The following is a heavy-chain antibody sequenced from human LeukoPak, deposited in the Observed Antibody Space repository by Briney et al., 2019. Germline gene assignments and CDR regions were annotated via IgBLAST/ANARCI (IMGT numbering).Heavy chain of an antibody. Sequence: SETLSLTCTVSGGSISSGSYYWSWIRQPAGKGLEWIGRIYTSGSTNYNPCLKSRVTISVDTSKNQFSLKLSSVTAADTAVYYCATEGRNYDFWSGRNWFDPWGQGTLVTVSS. CDR1: GGSISSGSYY. D-gene: IGHD3-3*01. CDR2: IYTSGST. CDR3: ATEGRNYDFWSGRNWFDP. J-gene: IGHJ5*02. V-gene: IGHV4-61*02.